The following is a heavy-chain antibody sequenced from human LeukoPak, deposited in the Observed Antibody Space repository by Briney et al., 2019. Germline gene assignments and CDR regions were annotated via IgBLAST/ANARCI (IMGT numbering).Heavy chain of an antibody. Sequence: HPGGSLRLSCAASGFTFSTHAMSWVRQAPGKGLEWVSTISGNGGTTYYADSVKGRFTISRDNSKNTLYLQMNSLRAEDTAVYYCAKPPPDSSSWLFDYWGQGTLVTVSS. CDR2: ISGNGGTT. V-gene: IGHV3-23*01. CDR3: AKPPPDSSSWLFDY. CDR1: GFTFSTHA. J-gene: IGHJ4*02. D-gene: IGHD6-13*01.